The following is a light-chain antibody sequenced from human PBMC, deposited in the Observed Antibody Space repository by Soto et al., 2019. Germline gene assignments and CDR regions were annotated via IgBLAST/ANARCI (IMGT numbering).Light chain of an antibody. CDR2: DAS. CDR1: QSVSSK. Sequence: EIVMTQSPATLSVSPGERATLSCRASQSVSSKVAWYQQKPGQAPRLLIYDASTRATGIPARFSGRGSGTEFTLTISSLQSEDFAVYYCQQYNNWPLTFGGGTKVDIK. V-gene: IGKV3-15*01. CDR3: QQYNNWPLT. J-gene: IGKJ4*01.